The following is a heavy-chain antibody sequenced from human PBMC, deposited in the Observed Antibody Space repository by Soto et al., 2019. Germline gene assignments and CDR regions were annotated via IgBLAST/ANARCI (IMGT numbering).Heavy chain of an antibody. Sequence: SQTLSLTCVISGDSVSSNSVAWNWIRQSQSRGLEWLGKTYYRSRWIDEYSVAVKSRITVNPDTSKNQFSLQLTSVTPEDTAIYYCARGYNFGFDYWGQGTPVTVSS. CDR1: GDSVSSNSVA. CDR2: TYYRSRWID. V-gene: IGHV6-1*01. D-gene: IGHD1-1*01. CDR3: ARGYNFGFDY. J-gene: IGHJ4*02.